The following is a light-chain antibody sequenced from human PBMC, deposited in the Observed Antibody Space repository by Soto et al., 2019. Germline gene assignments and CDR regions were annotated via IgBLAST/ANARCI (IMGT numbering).Light chain of an antibody. J-gene: IGKJ1*01. CDR3: QHYNSYSEA. CDR2: KAS. V-gene: IGKV1-5*03. Sequence: DIQATQSPSTLFSSVGGRVNFTCRASQSISSWLAWYQQKPGKAPKLLIYKASTLKSGVPSRFSGSGSGTEFTLTISSLQPDDFATYYCQHYNSYSEAFGQGTKVDIK. CDR1: QSISSW.